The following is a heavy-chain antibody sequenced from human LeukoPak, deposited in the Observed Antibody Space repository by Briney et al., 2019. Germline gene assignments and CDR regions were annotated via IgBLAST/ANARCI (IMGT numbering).Heavy chain of an antibody. D-gene: IGHD5-18*01. J-gene: IGHJ4*02. Sequence: SGPTLVKPTQTLTLTCTFSGFSLSTSGVVVGWIRQPPGKALEWLALIYWDDDKRYSPSLKSRLTITKDTSKNQVVLTTTNMDPVDTATYYCAHRITDTAMADFHYWGQGTLVTVSS. CDR3: AHRITDTAMADFHY. CDR2: IYWDDDK. CDR1: GFSLSTSGVV. V-gene: IGHV2-5*02.